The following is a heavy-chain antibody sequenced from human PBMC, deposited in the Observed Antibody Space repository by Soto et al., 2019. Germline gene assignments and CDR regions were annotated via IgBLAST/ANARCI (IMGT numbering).Heavy chain of an antibody. CDR1: GFTFSSYA. D-gene: IGHD2-21*01. CDR3: ARAEFLFDY. CDR2: ISYDGSNK. Sequence: QVQLVESGGGVVQPGRSLRLSCAASGFTFSSYAMHWVRQAPGKGLEWVAVISYDGSNKYYADSVKGRFIISRDNSKNTLYLQMDSLRVDDTAVYYCARAEFLFDYWGQGTLVTVSS. J-gene: IGHJ4*02. V-gene: IGHV3-30-3*01.